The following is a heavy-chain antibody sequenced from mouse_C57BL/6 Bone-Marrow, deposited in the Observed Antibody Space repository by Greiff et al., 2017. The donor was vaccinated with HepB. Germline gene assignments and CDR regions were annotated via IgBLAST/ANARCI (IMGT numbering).Heavy chain of an antibody. D-gene: IGHD2-4*01. CDR1: GFTFSSYA. V-gene: IGHV5-4*03. Sequence: EVKVVESGGGLVKPGGSLKLSCAASGFTFSSYAMSWVRQTPEKRLEWVATISDGGSYTYYPDNVKGRFTISRDNAKNNLYLQMSHLKSEDTAMYYCARGHYDYEDYAMDYWGQGTSVTVSS. CDR2: ISDGGSYT. CDR3: ARGHYDYEDYAMDY. J-gene: IGHJ4*01.